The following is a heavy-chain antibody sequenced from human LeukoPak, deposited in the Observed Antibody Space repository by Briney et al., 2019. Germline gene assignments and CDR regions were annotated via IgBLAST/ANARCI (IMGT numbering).Heavy chain of an antibody. CDR2: INHSGST. CDR1: GGPFSGYY. Sequence: SETLSLTCAVYGGPFSGYYWSWIRQPPGKGLEWIGEINHSGSTNYNPSLKSRVTISVDTSKNQFSLKLSSVTAADTAVYYCARAASYCSGGSCYSGEKYYFDYWGQGTLVTVSS. J-gene: IGHJ4*02. D-gene: IGHD2-15*01. CDR3: ARAASYCSGGSCYSGEKYYFDY. V-gene: IGHV4-34*01.